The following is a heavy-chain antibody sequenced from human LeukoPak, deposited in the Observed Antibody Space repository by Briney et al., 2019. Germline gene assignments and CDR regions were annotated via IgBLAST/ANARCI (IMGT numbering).Heavy chain of an antibody. V-gene: IGHV3-15*01. CDR2: IFSKAHGETT. CDR3: VTYYDGSGDY. J-gene: IGHJ4*02. D-gene: IGHD3-22*01. Sequence: GGSLRLSCAASGFTFSNAWMSWVRQAPGKGLEWVGRIFSKAHGETTDYGAPVEGRFTISRDDSKNTVYLQVNSLKTEDTGMYYCVTYYDGSGDYWGRGTLVTVSS. CDR1: GFTFSNAW.